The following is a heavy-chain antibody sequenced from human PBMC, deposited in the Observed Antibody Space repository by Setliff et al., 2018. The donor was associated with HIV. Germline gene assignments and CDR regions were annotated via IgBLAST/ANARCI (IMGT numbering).Heavy chain of an antibody. J-gene: IGHJ5*02. Sequence: ASVKVSCKASGYTFNNYYMHWVQQAPGKGLEWMGRVDPEDGETIYAEKFQGRVTITADTSTDTAYMELTSLRSEDTAMYYCAPVSSGWFDPWGQGTLVTVSS. V-gene: IGHV1-69-2*01. CDR2: VDPEDGET. CDR3: APVSSGWFDP. D-gene: IGHD6-25*01. CDR1: GYTFNNYY.